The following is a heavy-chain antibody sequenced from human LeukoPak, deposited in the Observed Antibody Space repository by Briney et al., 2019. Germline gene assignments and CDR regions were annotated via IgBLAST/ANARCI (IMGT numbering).Heavy chain of an antibody. J-gene: IGHJ4*02. Sequence: PSETLSLTCTVSGYSISSGYYWGWIRQPPGKGLEWIGEINHSGSTNYNPSLKSRVAISVDTSKNQFSLKLSSVTAADTAVYYCARFRYRYGFFLGDYWGQGTLVTVSS. V-gene: IGHV4-38-2*02. CDR3: ARFRYRYGFFLGDY. CDR2: INHSGST. CDR1: GYSISSGYY. D-gene: IGHD5-18*01.